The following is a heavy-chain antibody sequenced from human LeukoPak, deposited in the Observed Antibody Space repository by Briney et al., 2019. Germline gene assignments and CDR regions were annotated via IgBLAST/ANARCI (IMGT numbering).Heavy chain of an antibody. CDR2: IKQDGSEK. CDR3: ARARRGGGVGYYCGMDV. J-gene: IGHJ6*02. Sequence: GGSLRLSCAASGFTFSSYWMSWVRQAPGKGLEWVANIKQDGSEKYYVDSVKGRFTISRDNAKNSLYLQMNSLRAEDTAVYYCARARRGGGVGYYCGMDVWGQGTTVTVSS. D-gene: IGHD2-8*02. CDR1: GFTFSSYW. V-gene: IGHV3-7*01.